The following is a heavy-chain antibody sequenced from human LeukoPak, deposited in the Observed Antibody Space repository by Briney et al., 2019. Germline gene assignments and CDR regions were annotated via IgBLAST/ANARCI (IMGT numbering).Heavy chain of an antibody. J-gene: IGHJ3*02. Sequence: SETLSLTCAVYGGSFSGYYWSWIRQPPGKGLEWIGEINHSGSTNYNPSLRGRVTMSLDTSKNQLSLRLTSVTAADTTVYYCARSDYGGDPTYDAFDIWGQGTRVTVSS. D-gene: IGHD2-21*02. CDR2: INHSGST. CDR3: ARSDYGGDPTYDAFDI. V-gene: IGHV4-34*01. CDR1: GGSFSGYY.